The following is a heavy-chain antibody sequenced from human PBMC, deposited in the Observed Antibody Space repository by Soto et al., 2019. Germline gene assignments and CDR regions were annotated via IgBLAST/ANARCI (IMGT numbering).Heavy chain of an antibody. Sequence: GESLKISCAASGFTVSSNYMSWVRQAPGKGLEWVSVIYSGGSTYYADSVKGRFTISRDNSKNTLYLQMNSLRAEDTAVYYCARDTNYYGSGSPGYYGMDVWGQGTTVTVSS. CDR2: IYSGGST. CDR3: ARDTNYYGSGSPGYYGMDV. J-gene: IGHJ6*02. D-gene: IGHD3-10*01. V-gene: IGHV3-53*01. CDR1: GFTVSSNY.